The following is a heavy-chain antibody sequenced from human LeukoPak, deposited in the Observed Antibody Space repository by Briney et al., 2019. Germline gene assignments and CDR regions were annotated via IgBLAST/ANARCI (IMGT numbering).Heavy chain of an antibody. CDR3: ARGPYYDILTGYYXLXX. D-gene: IGHD3-9*01. J-gene: IGHJ1*01. Sequence: SETLSLTCAVYGGSFSGYYWSWIRQPAGKGLEWIGRIYTSGSTNYNPSLKSRVTMSVDTSKNQFSLKLSSVTAADTAVYCCARGPYYDILTGYYXLXXWGQXXLVT. CDR1: GGSFSGYY. CDR2: IYTSGST. V-gene: IGHV4-59*10.